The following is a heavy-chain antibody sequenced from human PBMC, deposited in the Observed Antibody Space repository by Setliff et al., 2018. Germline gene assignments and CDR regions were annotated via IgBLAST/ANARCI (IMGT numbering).Heavy chain of an antibody. CDR1: GGSISSYY. V-gene: IGHV4-4*07. J-gene: IGHJ4*02. CDR3: ARARDTSGYFQYYFDF. D-gene: IGHD3-22*01. CDR2: IYTSGST. Sequence: SETLSLTCTVSGGSISSYYWSWIRQPAGKGLEWIGRIYTSGSTSYNPSLKSRVTMSVDTSKNQFSLKLSSVTAADTAVYYCARARDTSGYFQYYFDFWGQGTLVTVSS.